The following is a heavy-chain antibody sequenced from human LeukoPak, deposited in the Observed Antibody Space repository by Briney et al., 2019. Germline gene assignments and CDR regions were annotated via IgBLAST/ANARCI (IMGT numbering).Heavy chain of an antibody. J-gene: IGHJ4*02. V-gene: IGHV3-30*02. Sequence: GGSLRLSCAASRFTFSLYGIHWVRQAPGKGLEWVAFIQNDGSNKYYADSVKGRFTISRDNSKNTLYLQMNSLRPDDTAMYYCAKDRIVLVTATFDYWGQGTLVTVSS. CDR2: IQNDGSNK. D-gene: IGHD2-21*02. CDR3: AKDRIVLVTATFDY. CDR1: RFTFSLYG.